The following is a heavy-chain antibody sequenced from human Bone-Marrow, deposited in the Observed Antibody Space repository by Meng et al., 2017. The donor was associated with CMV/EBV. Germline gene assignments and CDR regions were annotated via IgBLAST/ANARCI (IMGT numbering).Heavy chain of an antibody. CDR2: ISAYNGNT. CDR1: GYTFTGYY. V-gene: IGHV1-18*04. Sequence: ASVKVSCKAAGYTFTGYYMHWVRQAPGQRLEWMGWISAYNGNTNYAQKLEGRVIMTTDTSTSTAYIELRSLRSDYTAVYYCARDSGPIVVVPTSRSHPWFDPWGQGTLVTVSS. D-gene: IGHD2-2*01. CDR3: ARDSGPIVVVPTSRSHPWFDP. J-gene: IGHJ5*02.